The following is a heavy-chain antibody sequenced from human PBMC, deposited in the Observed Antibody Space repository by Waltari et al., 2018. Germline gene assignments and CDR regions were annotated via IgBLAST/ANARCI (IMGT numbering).Heavy chain of an antibody. CDR3: ARLVGSYYFHMDV. V-gene: IGHV4-39*07. D-gene: IGHD2-8*02. Sequence: QLQLQESGPGLLKPSETLSLPCSASGGSITRIASYWGWIRQPPGKGLEWIGSIYYSGSAYYNPSVKNRVTISVDTTKNQFSLRLYSVTAADTAVYYCARLVGSYYFHMDVWGKGTTV. J-gene: IGHJ6*03. CDR2: IYYSGSA. CDR1: GGSITRIASY.